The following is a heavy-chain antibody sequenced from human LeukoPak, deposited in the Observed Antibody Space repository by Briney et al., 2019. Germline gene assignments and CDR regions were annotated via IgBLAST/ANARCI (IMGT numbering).Heavy chain of an antibody. Sequence: SETLSLTCTVSGGSISSGSYYWSWIRQPAGKGLEWIGRIYTSGSTNYNPSLKSRVTISVDTSKTQFSLKLSSVTAADTAVYYCARERKYGYNFDPIYYFDYWGQGTLVTVSS. D-gene: IGHD5-24*01. CDR3: ARERKYGYNFDPIYYFDY. V-gene: IGHV4-61*02. CDR1: GGSISSGSYY. CDR2: IYTSGST. J-gene: IGHJ4*02.